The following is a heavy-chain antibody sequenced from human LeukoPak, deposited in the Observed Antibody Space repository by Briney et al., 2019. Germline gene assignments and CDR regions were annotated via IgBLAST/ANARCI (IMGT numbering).Heavy chain of an antibody. V-gene: IGHV3-21*01. CDR2: ISSSSSYI. J-gene: IGHJ4*02. Sequence: GVSLRLSCAASGFTFSSYSMNWVRQAPGKGLEWVSSISSSSSYIYYADSVKGRFTISRDNAKNSLYLQMDSLRAEDTAVYNCARVGEARERYRAFDSWGQGTPVIVSS. CDR1: GFTFSSYS. D-gene: IGHD3-10*01. CDR3: ARVGEARERYRAFDS.